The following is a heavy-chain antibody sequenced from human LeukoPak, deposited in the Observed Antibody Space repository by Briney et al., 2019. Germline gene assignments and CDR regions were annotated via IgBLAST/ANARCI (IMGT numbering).Heavy chain of an antibody. CDR3: ATDIVVVPAATHSIDY. D-gene: IGHD2-2*01. Sequence: SVKVSCKASGGTFSSYAISWVRQAPGQGLEWMGGIIPIFGTANYAQKFQGRVTITTDESTSTAYMELSSLRSEDTAVYYCATDIVVVPAATHSIDYWGQGTLVTVSS. V-gene: IGHV1-69*05. CDR1: GGTFSSYA. CDR2: IIPIFGTA. J-gene: IGHJ4*02.